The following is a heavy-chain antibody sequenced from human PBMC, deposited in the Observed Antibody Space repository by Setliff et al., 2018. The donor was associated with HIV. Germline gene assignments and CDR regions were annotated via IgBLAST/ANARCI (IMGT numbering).Heavy chain of an antibody. CDR3: VRGIYDSSGFWYPHGDS. CDR2: INPYSGNT. V-gene: IGHV1-8*01. Sequence: ASVKVSCKASGYTFTSYDINWVPQATGHGLEWMGWINPYSGNTGYAQKFQGRVTMTRETSTSTAYLELSNLRAEDTAVYYCVRGIYDSSGFWYPHGDSWGQGTLVTVPQ. CDR1: GYTFTSYD. J-gene: IGHJ5*01. D-gene: IGHD3-22*01.